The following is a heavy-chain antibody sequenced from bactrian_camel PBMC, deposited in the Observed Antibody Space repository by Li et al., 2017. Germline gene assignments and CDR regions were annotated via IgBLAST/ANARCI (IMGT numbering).Heavy chain of an antibody. CDR2: MDGDGTIT. V-gene: IGHV3S60*01. Sequence: HVQLVESGGGSVQAGGSLRLSCAFDAYTPANVRMAWFRQAPGKNREVVASMDGDGTITLATSVKGRFTISRDNAKNTLYLEMNSLKPEDTAMYYCALRWGPGTGDYCKPLTGADYWGQGTQVTVS. CDR3: ALRWGPGTGDYCKPLTGADY. CDR1: AYTPANVR. J-gene: IGHJ4*01. D-gene: IGHD6*01.